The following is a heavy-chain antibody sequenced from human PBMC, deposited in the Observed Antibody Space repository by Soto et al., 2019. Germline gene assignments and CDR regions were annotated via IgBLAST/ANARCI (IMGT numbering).Heavy chain of an antibody. CDR1: GFSLRSYS. Sequence: GGSLRLSCAASGFSLRSYSMNWVRQAPGKGLEWVSYISSSSSYIYYADSVKGRFTISRDNAKNSLYLQMNSLRAEDTAVYYCAREASTIFGVVPINPDYWGQGTLVTVSS. CDR2: ISSSSSYI. D-gene: IGHD3-3*01. J-gene: IGHJ4*02. V-gene: IGHV3-21*01. CDR3: AREASTIFGVVPINPDY.